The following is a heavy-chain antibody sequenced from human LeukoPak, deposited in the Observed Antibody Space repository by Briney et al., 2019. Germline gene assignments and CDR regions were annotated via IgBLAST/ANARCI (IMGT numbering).Heavy chain of an antibody. CDR1: GGSISSSSYY. J-gene: IGHJ4*02. CDR3: ARDWYSSGWYDY. D-gene: IGHD6-19*01. V-gene: IGHV4-39*07. CDR2: IYYGGST. Sequence: PSETLSLTCIVSGGSISSSSYYWGWIRQPPGKGLEWIGSIYYGGSTYYNTSLKSRVTISVDTSKNQFSLKLSSVTAADTAVYYCARDWYSSGWYDYWGQGTLVTVSS.